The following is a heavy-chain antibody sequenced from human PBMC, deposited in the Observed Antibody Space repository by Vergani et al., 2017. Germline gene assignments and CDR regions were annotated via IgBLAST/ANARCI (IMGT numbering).Heavy chain of an antibody. D-gene: IGHD6-19*01. J-gene: IGHJ6*03. V-gene: IGHV3-30-3*01. CDR2: ISYDGSNK. CDR1: GFTFSSYA. CDR3: ARDSSSGGDYYMDV. Sequence: QVQLVESGGGVVQPGRSLRLSCAASGFTFSSYAMHWVRQAPGKGLEWVAVISYDGSNKYYADSVKGRFTISRDNSKTTLYLQMNSLRAEDTAVYYCARDSSSGGDYYMDVWGK.